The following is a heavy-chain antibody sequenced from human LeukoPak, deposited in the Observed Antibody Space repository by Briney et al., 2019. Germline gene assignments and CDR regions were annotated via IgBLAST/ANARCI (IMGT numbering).Heavy chain of an antibody. CDR2: TYYRSKWYN. J-gene: IGHJ4*02. D-gene: IGHD3-10*01. CDR3: ARDHLVRGVPIFDY. CDR1: GDSVSSNSAA. Sequence: SQTLSLTCALSGDSVSSNSAAWNWIRQSPSRGLEWLGMTYYRSKWYNDYAVSVKSRITINPDTSKNQFSLQLNSVTPEDTAVYYCARDHLVRGVPIFDYWGQGTLVPVSS. V-gene: IGHV6-1*01.